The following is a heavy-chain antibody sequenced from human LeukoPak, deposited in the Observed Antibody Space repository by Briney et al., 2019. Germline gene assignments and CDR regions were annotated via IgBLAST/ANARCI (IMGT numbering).Heavy chain of an antibody. CDR1: GFTFSNFE. D-gene: IGHD5-18*01. CDR2: ISTSGAST. Sequence: GGSLRLSCAASGFTFSNFEMNWVRQAPGKGLQWISYISTSGASTYYADSVKGRFTVSRDNAKNSMYLRMDTLRAEDTAVYYCARERGYNYGYSGYYDQWGQGILVTVSS. CDR3: ARERGYNYGYSGYYDQ. V-gene: IGHV3-48*03. J-gene: IGHJ4*02.